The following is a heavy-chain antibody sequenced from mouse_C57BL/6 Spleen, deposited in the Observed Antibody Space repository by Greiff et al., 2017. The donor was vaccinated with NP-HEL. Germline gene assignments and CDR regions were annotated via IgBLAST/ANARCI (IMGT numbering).Heavy chain of an antibody. J-gene: IGHJ2*01. D-gene: IGHD4-1*01. CDR3: AREGGLGRLDY. CDR2: IYPSDSET. CDR1: GYTFTSYW. V-gene: IGHV1-61*01. Sequence: QVQLQQPGAELVRPGSSVKLSCKASGYTFTSYWMDWVKQRPGQGLEWIGNIYPSDSETHYNQKFKDKATLTVDKSSSTAYMQLSSLTSEDSAVYYCAREGGLGRLDYWGQGTTLTVSS.